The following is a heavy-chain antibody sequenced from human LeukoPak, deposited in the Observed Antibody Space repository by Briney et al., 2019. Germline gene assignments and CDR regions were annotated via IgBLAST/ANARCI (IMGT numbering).Heavy chain of an antibody. CDR3: AKGTGGVDTAIALDY. V-gene: IGHV3-7*03. Sequence: GGSLRLSCAASGFTFRTYWMSWIRQAPGNEPEWVADVNQDGSEEYYLQSVQGRFTVFRDNAQNAVFLQMTYLRAEDTAVYYCAKGTGGVDTAIALDYWGQGTLVTVSS. J-gene: IGHJ4*02. CDR1: GFTFRTYW. D-gene: IGHD5-18*01. CDR2: VNQDGSEE.